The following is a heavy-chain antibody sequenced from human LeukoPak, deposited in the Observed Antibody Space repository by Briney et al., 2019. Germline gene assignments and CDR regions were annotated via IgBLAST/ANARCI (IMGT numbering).Heavy chain of an antibody. CDR1: GFTFTSSA. D-gene: IGHD3-10*01. V-gene: IGHV1-3*01. J-gene: IGHJ4*02. CDR2: INGGNGNT. CDR3: ARGSPNYGSGFDY. Sequence: ASVKVSCKASGFTFTSSAIHWMRQAPGQRLEWMGWINGGNGNTNYAQKLQGRVTMTTDTSTSTAYMELRSLRSDDTAVYYCARGSPNYGSGFDYWGQGTLVTVSS.